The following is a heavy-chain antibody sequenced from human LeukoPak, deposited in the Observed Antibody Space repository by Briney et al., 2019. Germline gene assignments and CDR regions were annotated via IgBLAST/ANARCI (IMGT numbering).Heavy chain of an antibody. D-gene: IGHD3-10*01. V-gene: IGHV4-34*01. CDR2: INHSGST. CDR3: ARGPRITMVRGAYGKYMDV. CDR1: GGSFNGYY. J-gene: IGHJ6*03. Sequence: SETLSLTCAVYGGSFNGYYWSWIRQPPGKGLEWIGEINHSGSTNYNPSLKSRVTISVDTSKNQFSLKVSSVTAADTAVYYCARGPRITMVRGAYGKYMDVWGKGTTVTISS.